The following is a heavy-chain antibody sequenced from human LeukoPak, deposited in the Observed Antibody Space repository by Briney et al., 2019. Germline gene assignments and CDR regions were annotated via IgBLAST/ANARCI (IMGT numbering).Heavy chain of an antibody. CDR2: INHSGST. Sequence: SETLSLTCAVYGGSFSGYYWSWIRQPPGKGLEWIGEINHSGSTNYDPSLKSRVTISVDTSKNQFSLKLSSVTAEDTAVYYCARPTRPFYYYAMDVWGQGTTVTVSS. CDR3: ARPTRPFYYYAMDV. J-gene: IGHJ6*02. CDR1: GGSFSGYY. D-gene: IGHD6-25*01. V-gene: IGHV4-34*01.